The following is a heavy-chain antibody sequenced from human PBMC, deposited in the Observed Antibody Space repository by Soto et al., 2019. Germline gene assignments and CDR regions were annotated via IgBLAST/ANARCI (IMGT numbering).Heavy chain of an antibody. D-gene: IGHD3-3*01. CDR3: ARGTVFGGNYYYGMDV. J-gene: IGHJ6*02. CDR1: GGSISISNW. Sequence: SETLSLTCAVSGGSISISNWCSCVRQPPGKGLEWIGEIYHSGSTNYNLSLKSRVTISVDKSKNQFSLKLSSVTAADTAVYYCARGTVFGGNYYYGMDVWGQGTTVTVSS. CDR2: IYHSGST. V-gene: IGHV4-4*02.